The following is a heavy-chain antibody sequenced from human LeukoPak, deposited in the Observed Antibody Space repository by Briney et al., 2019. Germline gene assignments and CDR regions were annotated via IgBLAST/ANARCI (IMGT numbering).Heavy chain of an antibody. J-gene: IGHJ4*02. D-gene: IGHD2-21*02. CDR3: ATPPVSAYCGGDCTNDY. CDR1: GFTFSSYA. CDR2: ISYDGSNK. Sequence: GGSLRLSCAASGFTFSSYAMHWVRQAPGKGLEWVAVISYDGSNKYYADSVKGRFTISRDNSKNTLYLQMNSLRAEDTAVYYCATPPVSAYCGGDCTNDYWGQGTLVTVSS. V-gene: IGHV3-30-3*01.